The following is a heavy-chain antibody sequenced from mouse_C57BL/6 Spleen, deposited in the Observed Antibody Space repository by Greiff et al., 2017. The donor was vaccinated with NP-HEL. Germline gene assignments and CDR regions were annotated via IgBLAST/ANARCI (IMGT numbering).Heavy chain of an antibody. J-gene: IGHJ4*01. D-gene: IGHD1-1*01. CDR3: ARRDYYGSSPMDY. V-gene: IGHV1-52*01. CDR2: IDPSDSET. Sequence: QVQLKQPGAELVRPGSSVKLSCKASGYTFTSYWMHWVKQRPIQGLEWIGNIDPSDSETHYNQKFKDKATLTVDKSSSTAYMQLSSLTSEDSAVYYCARRDYYGSSPMDYWGQGTSVTVSS. CDR1: GYTFTSYW.